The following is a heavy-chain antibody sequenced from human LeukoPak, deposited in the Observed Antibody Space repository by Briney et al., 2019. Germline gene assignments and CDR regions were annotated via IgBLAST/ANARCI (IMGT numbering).Heavy chain of an antibody. CDR1: GYTFTGYY. J-gene: IGHJ5*02. CDR3: ARPPTQYNWNYAVNWFDP. D-gene: IGHD1-7*01. Sequence: ASVEVSCKASGYTFTGYYMHWVRQAPGQGLEWMGWINPNSGGTNYAQKFQGRVTMTRDTSISTAYMELSRLRSDDTAVYYCARPPTQYNWNYAVNWFDPWGQGTLVTVSS. CDR2: INPNSGGT. V-gene: IGHV1-2*02.